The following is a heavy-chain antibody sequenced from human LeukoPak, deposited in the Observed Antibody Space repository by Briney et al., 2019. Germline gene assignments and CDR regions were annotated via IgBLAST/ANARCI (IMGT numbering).Heavy chain of an antibody. V-gene: IGHV4-4*07. CDR3: ARFDCSSTSCYTGGFDY. CDR1: GGSLSSYY. D-gene: IGHD2-2*02. Sequence: SETLSLTCTVSGGSLSSYYWSWIRQPAGKGLEWIGRIYTSGSTNYNPSLKSRVTLSVDTSKHQFSLKLSSVTAADTAVYYCARFDCSSTSCYTGGFDYWGQGTMVTVSS. CDR2: IYTSGST. J-gene: IGHJ4*02.